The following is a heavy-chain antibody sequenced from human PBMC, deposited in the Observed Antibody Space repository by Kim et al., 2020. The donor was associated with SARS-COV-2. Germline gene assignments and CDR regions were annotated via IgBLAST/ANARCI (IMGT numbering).Heavy chain of an antibody. D-gene: IGHD6-13*01. CDR1: GFTFSSYW. CDR2: IKQDGSEK. V-gene: IGHV3-7*01. Sequence: GGSLRLSCVASGFTFSSYWMSWVRQAPGKGLEWVANIKQDGSEKYFVDSLKGRFTISRDNAKNSLYLQMNSLRAEDTAVYYCAIFSSGWSYALDDWGQGTLVTVSS. CDR3: AIFSSGWSYALDD. J-gene: IGHJ4*02.